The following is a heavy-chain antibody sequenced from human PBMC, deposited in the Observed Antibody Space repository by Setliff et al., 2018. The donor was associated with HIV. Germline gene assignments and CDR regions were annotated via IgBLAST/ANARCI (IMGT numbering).Heavy chain of an antibody. CDR2: INYRGNT. CDR3: ARRKGYCSGPSCLEFSWFDP. Sequence: PSETLSLTCTVSGGSISTSRYYWGWIRQPPGKGLEWIGSINYRGNTYYNPSLKSRAAISVDTSKNQISLKLSSVTAADTAVYYCARRKGYCSGPSCLEFSWFDPWGQEPWSPSPQ. J-gene: IGHJ5*02. D-gene: IGHD2-2*01. CDR1: GGSISTSRYY. V-gene: IGHV4-39*01.